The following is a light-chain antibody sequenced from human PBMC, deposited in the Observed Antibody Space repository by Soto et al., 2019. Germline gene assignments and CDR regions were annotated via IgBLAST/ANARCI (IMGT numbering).Light chain of an antibody. V-gene: IGKV3D-20*02. Sequence: DIVLTQSSGTLSLSPGERATLSCSASQSVSSSYLAWYQQKPGQAPRLLIYGASSRATGIPARFSGSGSGTDFTLTITSLVPEDFAVYFCHQRYNWPRVTFGQGTRLEIK. CDR3: HQRYNWPRVT. CDR1: QSVSSSY. CDR2: GAS. J-gene: IGKJ5*01.